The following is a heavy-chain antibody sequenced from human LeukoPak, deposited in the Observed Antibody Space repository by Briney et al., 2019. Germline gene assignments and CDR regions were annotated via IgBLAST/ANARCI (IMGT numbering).Heavy chain of an antibody. V-gene: IGHV1-18*01. D-gene: IGHD1-7*01. CDR1: GYTFTSYG. Sequence: GASVKVSCKASGYTFTSYGISWVRQAPGQGLEWMGWISAYNGNTNYAQKLQGRVTMTTDTSTSTAYMELRSLRSDDTAVYYCARVGETGTRPYYYYYYMDVWGKGTTVTVSS. J-gene: IGHJ6*03. CDR3: ARVGETGTRPYYYYYYMDV. CDR2: ISAYNGNT.